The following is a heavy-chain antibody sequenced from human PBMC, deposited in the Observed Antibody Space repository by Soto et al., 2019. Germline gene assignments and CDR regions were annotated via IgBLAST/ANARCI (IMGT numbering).Heavy chain of an antibody. Sequence: QTGGSLRLSCTVSGVTFSNYAMNWGGQGPGKGRHWLSCLSRSRVSSYYADSVKSRFFISRDNSNTSMYLLINILSAYDTALYYCAPHRADYGSGSDTYYFDSWGQGALVTVSS. V-gene: IGHV3-23*01. J-gene: IGHJ4*02. CDR3: APHRADYGSGSDTYYFDS. CDR2: LSRSRVSS. D-gene: IGHD3-10*01. CDR1: GVTFSNYA.